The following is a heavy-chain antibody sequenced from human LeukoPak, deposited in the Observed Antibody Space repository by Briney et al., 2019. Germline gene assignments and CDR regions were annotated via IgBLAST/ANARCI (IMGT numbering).Heavy chain of an antibody. D-gene: IGHD3-10*01. CDR2: VKSDGSNP. J-gene: IGHJ4*02. V-gene: IGHV3-74*01. CDR3: ARDIVSGSGSLDY. Sequence: QPGGSLRLSCAASRFSFSNYWMHWVRQAPGKGLVWVSSVKSDGSNPSYADSVKGRFTISRDNAENMLYLQMNTLGAEDTAVYYCARDIVSGSGSLDYWGQGTLVTVSS. CDR1: RFSFSNYW.